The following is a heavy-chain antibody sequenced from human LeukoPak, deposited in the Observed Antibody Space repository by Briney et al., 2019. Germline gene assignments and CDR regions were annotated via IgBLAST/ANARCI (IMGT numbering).Heavy chain of an antibody. CDR1: GFTFSSYA. CDR3: AKESPRFDY. Sequence: GGSLRLSCAASGFTFSSYAMSWVRQAPGKGLEWVSVISGNGVSTHYADSVKGRFTISRDNSKNTLYLQMNSLRAGDTAVYYCAKESPRFDYWGQGTLVTVSS. CDR2: ISGNGVST. V-gene: IGHV3-23*01. J-gene: IGHJ4*02.